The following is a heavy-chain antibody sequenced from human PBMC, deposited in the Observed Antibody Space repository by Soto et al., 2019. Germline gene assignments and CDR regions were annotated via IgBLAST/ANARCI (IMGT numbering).Heavy chain of an antibody. D-gene: IGHD6-19*01. CDR2: ISYDGSNK. J-gene: IGHJ6*02. Sequence: GGSLRLSCAASGFTFSSYAMHWVRQAPGKGLEWVAVISYDGSNKYYADSVKGRFTISRDNSKNTLYLQMNSLRAEDTAVYYCARDLASSAHGRIAVERRASGMDVWGQGTTVTVSS. CDR1: GFTFSSYA. CDR3: ARDLASSAHGRIAVERRASGMDV. V-gene: IGHV3-30-3*01.